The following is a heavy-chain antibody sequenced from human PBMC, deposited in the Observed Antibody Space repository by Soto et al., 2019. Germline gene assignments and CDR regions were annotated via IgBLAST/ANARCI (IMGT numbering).Heavy chain of an antibody. J-gene: IGHJ3*02. CDR2: INPSGGST. D-gene: IGHD3-22*01. Sequence: ASVKVSCKASGYTFTSYYMHWVRQAPGQGLEWMGIINPSGGSTSYAQKFQGRVTMTRDTSTSTVYMELSSLRSEDTAVYYCAREGPRITMIVVVTSNDFDIWGQGTMFTVSS. V-gene: IGHV1-46*01. CDR1: GYTFTSYY. CDR3: AREGPRITMIVVVTSNDFDI.